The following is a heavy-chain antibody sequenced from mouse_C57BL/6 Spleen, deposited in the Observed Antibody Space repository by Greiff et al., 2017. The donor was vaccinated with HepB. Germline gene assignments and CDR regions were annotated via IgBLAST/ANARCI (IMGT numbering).Heavy chain of an antibody. CDR2: INPNNGGT. CDR1: GYTFTDYY. CDR3: ARGDYRRNFDV. Sequence: EVQLQQSGPELVKPGASVKISCKASGYTFTDYYMNWVKQSHGKSLEWIGDINPNNGGTSYNQKFKGKATLTVDKSSSTAYMELRSLTSEDSAVYYCARGDYRRNFDVWGTGTTVTVSS. V-gene: IGHV1-26*01. D-gene: IGHD5-5*01. J-gene: IGHJ1*03.